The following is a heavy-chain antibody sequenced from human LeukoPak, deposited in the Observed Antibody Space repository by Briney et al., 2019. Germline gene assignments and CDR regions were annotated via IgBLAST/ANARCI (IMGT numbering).Heavy chain of an antibody. CDR2: ISHDGSKK. J-gene: IGHJ4*02. CDR1: GFSFRSNV. CDR3: AGSIAARPLDY. D-gene: IGHD6-6*01. V-gene: IGHV3-30-3*01. Sequence: GGSLRLSCAASGFSFRSNVMHWVRQAPGKGLEWVAVISHDGSKKYYADSVKGRFTISRDNSKDTLYLQMNSLRAEDTAVYYCAGSIAARPLDYWGQGTLVTVSS.